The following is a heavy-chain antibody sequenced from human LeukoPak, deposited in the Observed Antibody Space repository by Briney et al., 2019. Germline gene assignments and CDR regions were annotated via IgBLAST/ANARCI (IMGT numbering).Heavy chain of an antibody. CDR2: INPHKGNT. J-gene: IGHJ4*02. CDR1: GYTFVTYG. D-gene: IGHD2-15*01. CDR3: ARDKKFVGWQHGNSVGY. V-gene: IGHV1-18*01. Sequence: ASVTVSCKASGYTFVTYGISWVRQAPGQGLEWMGWINPHKGNTNYAQKFQDRITMTTDTSTSTASMELRSLRSDDTAVYYCARDKKFVGWQHGNSVGYWGQGTLVTVSS.